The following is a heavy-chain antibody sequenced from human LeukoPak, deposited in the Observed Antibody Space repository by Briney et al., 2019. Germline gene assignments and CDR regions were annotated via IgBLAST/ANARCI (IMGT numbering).Heavy chain of an antibody. CDR1: GFTFSNAW. Sequence: GGSLRLSCAASGFTFSNAWMSWVRQAPGKGLEWVGRIKSKTDGGTTDCAAPVKGRFTISRDDSKNTLYLQMNSLRADDTAVYYCAKDRGYWGQGTLVTVSS. V-gene: IGHV3-15*01. CDR2: IKSKTDGGTT. J-gene: IGHJ4*02. CDR3: AKDRGY.